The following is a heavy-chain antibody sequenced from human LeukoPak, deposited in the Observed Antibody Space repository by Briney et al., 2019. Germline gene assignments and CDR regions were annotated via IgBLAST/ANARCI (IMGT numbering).Heavy chain of an antibody. CDR3: ARAFRESFFDY. CDR1: GYSISSGYY. CDR2: IYHGGRT. J-gene: IGHJ4*02. V-gene: IGHV4-38-2*02. Sequence: SETLSLTCTVSGYSISSGYYWGWIRQPPGKGLEWIGTIYHGGRTDYNPSLKSRGTISEDTSKNQFSLKLSSVTAADTAVYYCARAFRESFFDYWGQGTLVTVSS.